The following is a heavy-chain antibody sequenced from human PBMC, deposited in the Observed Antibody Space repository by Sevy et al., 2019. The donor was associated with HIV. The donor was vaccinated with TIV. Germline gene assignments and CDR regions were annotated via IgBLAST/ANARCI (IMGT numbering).Heavy chain of an antibody. V-gene: IGHV4-39*01. D-gene: IGHD6-19*01. CDR1: GGSISSSSYY. CDR3: ARRSGVAGEDYYYYGMDV. J-gene: IGHJ6*02. CDR2: IYYSGST. Sequence: SETLSLTCTVSGGSISSSSYYWGWIRQPPGKGLEWIGSIYYSGSTYYNPSLKSRVTISVDTSKNQFSLKLSSVTAADTAVFYCARRSGVAGEDYYYYGMDVWGQGTTVTVSS.